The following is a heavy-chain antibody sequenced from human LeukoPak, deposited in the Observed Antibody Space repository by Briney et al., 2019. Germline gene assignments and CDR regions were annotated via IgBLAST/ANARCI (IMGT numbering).Heavy chain of an antibody. CDR3: ARDPRDYGDFTGGF. J-gene: IGHJ4*02. V-gene: IGHV3-48*02. CDR2: ISSSSTTI. Sequence: PGGSLRLSCAASGFTFSNAWMSWVRQAPGKGLEWVSYISSSSTTIYYADSVKGRFTISRDNAKNSLYLQMHSLRDDDTAVYYCARDPRDYGDFTGGFWGQGTLVTVSS. D-gene: IGHD4-17*01. CDR1: GFTFSNAW.